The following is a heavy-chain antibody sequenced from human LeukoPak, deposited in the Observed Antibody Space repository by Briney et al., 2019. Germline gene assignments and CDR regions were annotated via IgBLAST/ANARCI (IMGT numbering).Heavy chain of an antibody. CDR3: ARGVQGWNFDY. J-gene: IGHJ4*02. CDR1: VGTFSSYA. Sequence: ASVTVSLKASVGTFSSYAISWVRQAPGQGLEWMGGSIPIFGTANYAQKLQGRVTITADESTSTAYMELSSLRSEDTAVYYCARGVQGWNFDYWGQGTLVTVSS. V-gene: IGHV1-69*13. D-gene: IGHD6-19*01. CDR2: SIPIFGTA.